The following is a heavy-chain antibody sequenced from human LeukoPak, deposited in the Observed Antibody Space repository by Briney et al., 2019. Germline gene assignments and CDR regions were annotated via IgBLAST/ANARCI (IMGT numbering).Heavy chain of an antibody. CDR1: GYTFTGYY. Sequence: ASVKVSCKASGYTFTGYYMHWVRQAPGQGLEWMGWINPNSGGTNYAQKFQGRVTMTRDTSISTAYMELSRLRYDDTAVYYCGRDSPSSTSWHFDYWGQGTLVTVSS. D-gene: IGHD2-2*01. J-gene: IGHJ4*02. CDR2: INPNSGGT. CDR3: GRDSPSSTSWHFDY. V-gene: IGHV1-2*02.